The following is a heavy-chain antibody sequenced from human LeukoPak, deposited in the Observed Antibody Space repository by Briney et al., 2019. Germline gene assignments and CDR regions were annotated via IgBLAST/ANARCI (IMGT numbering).Heavy chain of an antibody. D-gene: IGHD3-22*01. Sequence: SETLSLTCTVSGGSISSYYWSWIRQPAGKELEWIGRIYTSGSTDYSPSLQSRVTMSVDTSKNQFSLKLSSVTAADTAVYYCGREYYDSSGSWFDPWGQGTLVTVSS. V-gene: IGHV4-4*07. CDR2: IYTSGST. CDR1: GGSISSYY. CDR3: GREYYDSSGSWFDP. J-gene: IGHJ5*02.